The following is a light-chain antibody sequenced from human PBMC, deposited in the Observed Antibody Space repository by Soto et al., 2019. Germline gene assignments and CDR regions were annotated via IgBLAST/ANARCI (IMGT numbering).Light chain of an antibody. J-gene: IGKJ5*01. Sequence: DIQMTQSPSSLSASLGDRVTITFRASQSIGKHLNWYQQKPGKAPKFLIYAASSLQSGVPSRFSGSGSGTDFTLTVDSLQPEDFATYYCQQSYSSPVTFGQGTRLEIK. CDR2: AAS. CDR3: QQSYSSPVT. V-gene: IGKV1-39*01. CDR1: QSIGKH.